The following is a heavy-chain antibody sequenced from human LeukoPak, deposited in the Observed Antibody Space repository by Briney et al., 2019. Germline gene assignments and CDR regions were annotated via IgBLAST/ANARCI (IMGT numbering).Heavy chain of an antibody. J-gene: IGHJ4*02. CDR2: IYYSGST. CDR3: ARYYDLHFDY. CDR1: GGSFSGYY. D-gene: IGHD3-3*01. V-gene: IGHV4-31*11. Sequence: SETLSLTCAVYGGSFSGYYWSWIRQHPGKGLEWIGYIYYSGSTYYNPSLKSRVTISVDTSKNQFSLKLSSVTAADTAVYYCARYYDLHFDYWGQGTLVTVSS.